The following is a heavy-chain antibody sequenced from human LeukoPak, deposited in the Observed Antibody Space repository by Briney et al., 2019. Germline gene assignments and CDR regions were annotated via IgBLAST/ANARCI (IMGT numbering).Heavy chain of an antibody. V-gene: IGHV1-2*02. CDR2: INPNSGGT. Sequence: ASVKVSCKASGYTFTGHYMHWVRQAPGQGLEWMGWINPNSGGTNYAQKFQGRVTMTRDTSISTAYMELSRLRSDDTAVYYCARAGSYDILTGYHPFDAFDIWGQGTMVTVSS. D-gene: IGHD3-9*01. J-gene: IGHJ3*02. CDR3: ARAGSYDILTGYHPFDAFDI. CDR1: GYTFTGHY.